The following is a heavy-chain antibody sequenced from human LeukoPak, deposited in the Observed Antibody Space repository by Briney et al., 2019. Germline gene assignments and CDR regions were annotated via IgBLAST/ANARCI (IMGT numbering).Heavy chain of an antibody. J-gene: IGHJ4*02. V-gene: IGHV1-2*02. CDR2: IDPKTGNT. D-gene: IGHD3-22*01. CDR3: ASEAFCASGNCYLQRVAS. CDR1: GYTFNAYY. Sequence: GASVKVSCKPSGYTFNAYYMHWVRPAPGQGLEWVGWIDPKTGNTRYAQKFQGRVTITRDTPIGTVYMELSSLKSDDTSVYYCASEAFCASGNCYLQRVASWGPGTLVTVSS.